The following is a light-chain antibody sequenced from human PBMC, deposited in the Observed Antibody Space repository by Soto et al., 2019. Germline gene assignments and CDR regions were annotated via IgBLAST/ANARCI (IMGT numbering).Light chain of an antibody. J-gene: IGLJ1*01. CDR1: TSDFSRYNY. CDR2: EVT. V-gene: IGLV2-14*01. CDR3: SSYTASTTLFL. Sequence: QSALTQPASVSGSPGQSITISCTGTTSDFSRYNYVAWYQQLPGKAPKLLIYEVTNRPSGVSDRFSGSKSGNTASLTISGLPSDDEADYYCSSYTASTTLFLFGTGTKLTVL.